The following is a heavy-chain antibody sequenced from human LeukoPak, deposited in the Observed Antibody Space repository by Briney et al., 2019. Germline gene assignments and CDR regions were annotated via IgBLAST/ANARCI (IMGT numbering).Heavy chain of an antibody. CDR3: ARVNDFWSGYNWFDP. Sequence: SETLSLTCTGSGGSISSGSYYWSWIRQPAGKGLEWIGRIYTSGSTNYNPSLKSRVTISVDTSKNQFSLKLSSVTAADTAVYYCARVNDFWSGYNWFDPWGQGTLVTVSS. CDR2: IYTSGST. J-gene: IGHJ5*02. V-gene: IGHV4-61*02. D-gene: IGHD3-3*01. CDR1: GGSISSGSYY.